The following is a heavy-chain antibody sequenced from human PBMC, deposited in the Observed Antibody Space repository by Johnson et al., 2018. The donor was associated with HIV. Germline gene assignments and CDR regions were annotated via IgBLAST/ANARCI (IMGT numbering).Heavy chain of an antibody. D-gene: IGHD3-22*01. V-gene: IGHV3-9*01. CDR2: ISWNSGSI. Sequence: VQLVESGGGLVQPGRSLRLSCAASGFTFDDYAMHWVRQAPGKGLEWVSGISWNSGSIGYADSVKGRFTISRDNSKNILYLQMNSLRAEEPAVYYCARDSIPSPYDSSGYYDDAFDIRGQWTMVTVSS. J-gene: IGHJ3*02. CDR3: ARDSIPSPYDSSGYYDDAFDI. CDR1: GFTFDDYA.